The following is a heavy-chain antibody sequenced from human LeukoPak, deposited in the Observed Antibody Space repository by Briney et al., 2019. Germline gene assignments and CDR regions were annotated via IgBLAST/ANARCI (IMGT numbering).Heavy chain of an antibody. CDR1: GVSISSHY. Sequence: SETLSLNCTVSGVSISSHYWSWIRQPPGKGLEWIGYIYYSGSTNYNPSLKSRVTISVDTSKNQFSLKLSSVTAADTAVYYCARDRGPYYDCWSGLFDYWGQGTLVTVSS. D-gene: IGHD3-3*01. CDR2: IYYSGST. CDR3: ARDRGPYYDCWSGLFDY. J-gene: IGHJ4*02. V-gene: IGHV4-59*11.